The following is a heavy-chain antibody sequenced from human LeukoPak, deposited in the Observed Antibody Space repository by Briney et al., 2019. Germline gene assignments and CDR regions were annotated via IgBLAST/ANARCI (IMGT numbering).Heavy chain of an antibody. CDR1: GFTVSSNY. CDR2: IYSGGST. Sequence: PGGSLRLSCAASGFTVSSNYMSWVRQAPGKGLEWVSVIYSGGSTYYADSVKGRFTISRDNSKNTLYLQMNSLRAEDTAVYYCASRLSGVRYYGSGSYYKIWGQGTLVTVSS. V-gene: IGHV3-66*01. J-gene: IGHJ4*02. CDR3: ASRLSGVRYYGSGSYYKI. D-gene: IGHD3-10*01.